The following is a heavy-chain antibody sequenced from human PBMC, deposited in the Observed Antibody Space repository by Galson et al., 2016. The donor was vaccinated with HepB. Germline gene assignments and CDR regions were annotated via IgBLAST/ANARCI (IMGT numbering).Heavy chain of an antibody. Sequence: SVKVSCKASGYTFTSYDINWVRQAPGQGLEWMGWMSPISGDTGFPQKFLGRLTMTRDTSIDTAYLELSGLTSEDTAVYYWAREVGDIVVVPATWGQGTLVTVSS. J-gene: IGHJ5*02. CDR3: AREVGDIVVVPAT. D-gene: IGHD2-2*01. CDR1: GYTFTSYD. V-gene: IGHV1-8*01. CDR2: MSPISGDT.